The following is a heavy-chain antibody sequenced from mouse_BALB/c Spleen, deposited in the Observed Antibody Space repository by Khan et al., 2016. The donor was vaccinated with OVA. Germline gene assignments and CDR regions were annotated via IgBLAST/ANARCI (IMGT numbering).Heavy chain of an antibody. Sequence: QVQLQQSGAELARPGVSVKLSCKATGYTFTDYYINWVKQRTGQGLEWIGEIYPGSSYTYYNEKFKAKATLTADKSSSTAYMQLSNLTSEDSAVYFWAIQGACGSRYGWFAYWGQGTLVTVSA. J-gene: IGHJ3*01. CDR3: AIQGACGSRYGWFAY. CDR2: IYPGSSYT. CDR1: GYTFTDYY. D-gene: IGHD1-1*01. V-gene: IGHV1-77*01.